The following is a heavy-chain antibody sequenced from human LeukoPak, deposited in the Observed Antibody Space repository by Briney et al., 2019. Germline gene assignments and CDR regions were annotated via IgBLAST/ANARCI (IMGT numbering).Heavy chain of an antibody. J-gene: IGHJ4*02. CDR1: GFTFSSYA. CDR3: AKEGQYYYDSSGYYLTYFDS. V-gene: IGHV3-23*01. Sequence: GSLRLSCAASGFTFSSYAMSWVRQAPGKGLEWVSAISGSGGSTYYADSVKGRFTISRDNSKNTLYLQMNSLRAEDTAVYYCAKEGQYYYDSSGYYLTYFDSWGQGTLVTVSS. D-gene: IGHD3-22*01. CDR2: ISGSGGST.